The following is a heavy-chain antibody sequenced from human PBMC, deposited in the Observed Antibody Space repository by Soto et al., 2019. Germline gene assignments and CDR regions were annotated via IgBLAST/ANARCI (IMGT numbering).Heavy chain of an antibody. CDR3: SRDVVVGAKALNY. CDR2: IKEDGSEK. D-gene: IGHD2-15*01. J-gene: IGHJ4*02. Sequence: GGSQRLSCAASGFTFSRYWMTWVRQAPGKGLEWVANIKEDGSEKHYVDSARGRFTISRDNAKNSLYLQMNSLRVEDTAVYFCSRDVVVGAKALNYWGQGTLVTVSS. CDR1: GFTFSRYW. V-gene: IGHV3-7*01.